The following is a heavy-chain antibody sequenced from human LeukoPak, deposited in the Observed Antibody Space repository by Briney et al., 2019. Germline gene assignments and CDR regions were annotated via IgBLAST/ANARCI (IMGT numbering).Heavy chain of an antibody. V-gene: IGHV3-21*06. J-gene: IGHJ4*02. CDR3: ARAPYDILTGYSPYYFES. Sequence: GGSLRLSCAASGFSLITYNMNWVRQAPGKGLEWVSSISSTSSHIYYADSVKGRFTISRDNAKNSLYLQMNSLRAEDTAVYYCARAPYDILTGYSPYYFESWGQGTLVTVSS. D-gene: IGHD3-9*01. CDR2: ISSTSSHI. CDR1: GFSLITYN.